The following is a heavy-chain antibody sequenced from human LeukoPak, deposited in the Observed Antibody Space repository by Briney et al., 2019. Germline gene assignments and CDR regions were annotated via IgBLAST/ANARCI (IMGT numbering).Heavy chain of an antibody. J-gene: IGHJ4*02. D-gene: IGHD5-24*01. CDR3: ARDPDPLEGMPDGY. CDR2: ISSSSSYI. CDR1: GFTFSSYS. Sequence: GGSLRLSCAASGFTFSSYSMNWVRQAPGKGLEWVSSISSSSSYIYYADSVKGRFTISRDNAKNSPYLQMNSLRAEDTAVYYCARDPDPLEGMPDGYWGQGTLVTVSS. V-gene: IGHV3-21*01.